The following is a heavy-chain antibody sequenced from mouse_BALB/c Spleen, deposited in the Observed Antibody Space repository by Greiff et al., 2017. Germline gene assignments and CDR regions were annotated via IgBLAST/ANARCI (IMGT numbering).Heavy chain of an antibody. J-gene: IGHJ1*01. V-gene: IGHV1-4*01. CDR1: GYTFTSYT. CDR2: INPSSGYT. Sequence: VQLQQSGAELARPGASVKMSCKASGYTFTSYTMHWVKQRPGQGLEWIGYINPSSGYTNYNQKFKDKATLTADKSSSTAYMQLSSLTSEDSAVYYCARSPHYYGSSRVGFFDVWGAGTTVTVSS. CDR3: ARSPHYYGSSRVGFFDV. D-gene: IGHD1-1*01.